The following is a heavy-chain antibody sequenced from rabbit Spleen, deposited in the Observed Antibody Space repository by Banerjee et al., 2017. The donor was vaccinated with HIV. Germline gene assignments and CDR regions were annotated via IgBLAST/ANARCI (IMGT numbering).Heavy chain of an antibody. CDR3: ARGSATMTMVITGYYLNL. J-gene: IGHJ4*01. CDR1: GFSFSSSYY. D-gene: IGHD2-1*01. CDR2: IYGDASDST. V-gene: IGHV1S40*01. Sequence: QSLEESGGDLVKPGASLTLTCTASGFSFSSSYYMCWVRQAPGKGLECIACIYGDASDSTWYASWAKGRFTISKTSSTTVTLQMTSLTAADTAAYFCARGSATMTMVITGYYLNLWGPGTLVTVS.